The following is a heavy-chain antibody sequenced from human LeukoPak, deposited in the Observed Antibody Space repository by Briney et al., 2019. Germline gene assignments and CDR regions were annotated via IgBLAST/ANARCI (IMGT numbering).Heavy chain of an antibody. CDR2: ISSSSSYI. V-gene: IGHV3-21*04. Sequence: PGGSLRLSCAASGFTFSSYSMNWVRQAPGKGLEWVSSISSSSSYIYYADSVKGRFTISRDNAKNSLYLQMNSLRAEDTAVYYCARASFGVIVGPDYWGQGTLVTVSS. D-gene: IGHD3-3*01. J-gene: IGHJ4*02. CDR3: ARASFGVIVGPDY. CDR1: GFTFSSYS.